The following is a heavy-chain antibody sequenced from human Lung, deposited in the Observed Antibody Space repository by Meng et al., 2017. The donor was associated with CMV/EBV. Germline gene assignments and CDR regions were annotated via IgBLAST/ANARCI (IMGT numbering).Heavy chain of an antibody. CDR3: ARDVDTTLVGSGWFDP. V-gene: IGHV1-69*10. CDR1: GGTFSNYG. J-gene: IGHJ5*02. D-gene: IGHD5-18*01. Sequence: QVQLVQSGTEVKKPGSSVTVSCKASGGTFSNYGISWLRQAPGQGLEWMGGIIPIVGLTNYAQKFQGRVTITADKSTTTAYLELSSLRSADTAVYYCARDVDTTLVGSGWFDPWGQGTLVTVSS. CDR2: IIPIVGLT.